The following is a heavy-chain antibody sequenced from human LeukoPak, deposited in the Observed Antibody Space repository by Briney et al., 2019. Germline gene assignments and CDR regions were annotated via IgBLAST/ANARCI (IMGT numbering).Heavy chain of an antibody. Sequence: GGSLRLSCAASGFTFSNCAMSWVRQAPGKGLEWVSAVSGRDDSTYYADSVKGRFTISRDTSKNTLYLQMNSLRAEDTAVYYCAKWGDYDILTGYYDPDYWGQGTLVTVSS. CDR1: GFTFSNCA. CDR2: VSGRDDST. CDR3: AKWGDYDILTGYYDPDY. J-gene: IGHJ4*02. V-gene: IGHV3-23*01. D-gene: IGHD3-9*01.